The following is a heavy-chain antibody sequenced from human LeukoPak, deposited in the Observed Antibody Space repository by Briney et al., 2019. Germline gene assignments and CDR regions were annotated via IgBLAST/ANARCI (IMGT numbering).Heavy chain of an antibody. Sequence: GGSPRLSCTASGFTFSSYSMNWVRQAPGKGLEWVSYISSSSSTIYYADSVKGRFTISRDNAKNSLYLQMNSLRAEDTAVYYCARGFSGGGSNYWGQGTLVTVSS. D-gene: IGHD2/OR15-2a*01. CDR1: GFTFSSYS. CDR3: ARGFSGGGSNY. V-gene: IGHV3-48*01. J-gene: IGHJ4*02. CDR2: ISSSSSTI.